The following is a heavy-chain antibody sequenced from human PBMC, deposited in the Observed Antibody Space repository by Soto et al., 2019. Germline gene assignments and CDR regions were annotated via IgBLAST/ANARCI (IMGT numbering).Heavy chain of an antibody. CDR1: GVSFPSAW. V-gene: IGHV3-15*01. Sequence: EVHLVESGGGLVKTGGSLRLSCAASGVSFPSAWMNWVRQAPGKGLEWVGRIKSIGDGGTTDYAAPGKGRFTISRDDSRNTVYLQMSSLKVEDTAVYYCTPDTSAANIFDYWGQGTLVTVSS. CDR2: IKSIGDGGTT. D-gene: IGHD6-25*01. J-gene: IGHJ4*02. CDR3: TPDTSAANIFDY.